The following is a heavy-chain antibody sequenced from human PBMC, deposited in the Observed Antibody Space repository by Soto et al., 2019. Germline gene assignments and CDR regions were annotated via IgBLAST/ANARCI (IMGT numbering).Heavy chain of an antibody. D-gene: IGHD5-12*01. CDR2: ISGSGGST. CDR3: AKELGYSGYDLFPLHY. V-gene: IGHV3-23*01. J-gene: IGHJ4*02. Sequence: EVQLLESGGGLVQPGGSLRLSCAASGFTFSSYAMSWVRQAPGKGLEWVSAISGSGGSTYYADSVKGRFTISRDNSKNTLDLQMNSLGAEDTAVYYCAKELGYSGYDLFPLHYWGQGTLVTVSS. CDR1: GFTFSSYA.